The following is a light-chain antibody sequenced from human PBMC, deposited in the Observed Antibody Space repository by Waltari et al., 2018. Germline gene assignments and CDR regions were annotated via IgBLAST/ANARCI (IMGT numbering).Light chain of an antibody. V-gene: IGLV1-47*01. J-gene: IGLJ1*01. CDR1: NSNVESHY. Sequence: QSVLTQPPSASGTPGQRVTISCSGSNSNVESHYVYWYQQVPGTAPKLLIYTNSRRPSGGPDRFSGSKSGTSASLAISGLRSEDEADYYCAAWDDRLSGYVFGSGTSVTVL. CDR2: TNS. CDR3: AAWDDRLSGYV.